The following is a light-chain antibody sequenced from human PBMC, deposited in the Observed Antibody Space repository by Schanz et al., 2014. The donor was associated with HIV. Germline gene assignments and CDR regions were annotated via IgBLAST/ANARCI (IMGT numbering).Light chain of an antibody. V-gene: IGKV1-5*03. Sequence: DIQMTQSPSTLSASVGDRVTITCRASQNIDNWLAWYQQKPGKAPNLLIYQASSLKTGVPSRFSGSGSGTEFTLTISSLQPDDFATYYCQHYNSFSSTFGQGTKLEIK. CDR3: QHYNSFSST. CDR2: QAS. J-gene: IGKJ2*01. CDR1: QNIDNW.